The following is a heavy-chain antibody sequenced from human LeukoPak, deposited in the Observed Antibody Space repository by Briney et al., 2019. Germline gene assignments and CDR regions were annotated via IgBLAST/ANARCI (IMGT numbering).Heavy chain of an antibody. Sequence: SETLSLTCTVSGGSISSYYWSWIRQPPGKGLEWIGYIYYSGSTNYNPSLKSRVTISVDTSKNQFSLKLSSVTAADTAVYYCARERGSLTMVRGANFDYWGQGTLVTVSS. J-gene: IGHJ4*02. D-gene: IGHD3-10*01. CDR1: GGSISSYY. CDR3: ARERGSLTMVRGANFDY. V-gene: IGHV4-59*12. CDR2: IYYSGST.